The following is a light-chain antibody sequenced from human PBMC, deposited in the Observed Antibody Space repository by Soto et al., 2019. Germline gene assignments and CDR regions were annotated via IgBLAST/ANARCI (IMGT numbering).Light chain of an antibody. CDR3: QQLNSYPLS. Sequence: DIQLTQSPSFLSASVGDRVTISCRASQGISSYLAWYQHKPGKAPNLLISAASTLQSGVPSRFSGSGSGTEFTLTISSLQPEDFATYYSQQLNSYPLSFGGGTKVEIE. J-gene: IGKJ4*01. V-gene: IGKV1-9*01. CDR2: AAS. CDR1: QGISSY.